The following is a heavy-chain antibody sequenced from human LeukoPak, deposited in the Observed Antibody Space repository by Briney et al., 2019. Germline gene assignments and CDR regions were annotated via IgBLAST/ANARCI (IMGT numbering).Heavy chain of an antibody. CDR2: IIPIFGTA. CDR3: ARGHDSSGYYYVPRAEYFQH. D-gene: IGHD3-22*01. CDR1: GGTFSSYA. Sequence: SVKVSCKASGGTFSSYAISWVRQAPGQGLEWMGRIIPIFGTANYAQKFQGRVTITADKSTSTAYMELSSLRSEDTAVYYCARGHDSSGYYYVPRAEYFQHWGQGTLVTVSS. V-gene: IGHV1-69*06. J-gene: IGHJ1*01.